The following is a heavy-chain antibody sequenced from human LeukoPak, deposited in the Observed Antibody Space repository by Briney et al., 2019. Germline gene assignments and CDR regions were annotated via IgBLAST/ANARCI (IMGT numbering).Heavy chain of an antibody. CDR2: IIWNSGSI. D-gene: IGHD2-2*01. CDR1: GFTFDDYA. J-gene: IGHJ6*02. Sequence: GGSLRLSCAASGFTFDDYAMHWVRQAPGKGLEWVSGIIWNSGSIGYADSVKGRFTISRDNAKNSLYLQMNSLRAEDTALYYCAKDMGGVVVPAAKGPYGMDVWGQGTTVTVSS. CDR3: AKDMGGVVVPAAKGPYGMDV. V-gene: IGHV3-9*01.